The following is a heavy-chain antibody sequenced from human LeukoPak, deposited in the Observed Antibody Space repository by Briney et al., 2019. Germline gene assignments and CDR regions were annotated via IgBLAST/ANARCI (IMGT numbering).Heavy chain of an antibody. V-gene: IGHV1-2*02. CDR2: INPNSGGT. CDR1: GYTFTGYY. J-gene: IGHJ4*02. D-gene: IGHD4-17*01. Sequence: ASVKVSCKASGYTFTGYYMHWVRQAPGQGLEWMGWINPNSGGTNYAQKFQGRVTMTRDTSISTAYMELSRLRSDDTAVYYWARARTVTSVCVSYWGQGTLVTVSS. CDR3: ARARTVTSVCVSY.